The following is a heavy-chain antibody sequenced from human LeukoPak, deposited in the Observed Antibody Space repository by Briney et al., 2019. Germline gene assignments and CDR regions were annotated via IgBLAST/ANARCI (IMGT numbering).Heavy chain of an antibody. J-gene: IGHJ6*02. D-gene: IGHD5-18*01. Sequence: WIRQPPGKGLEWIGSIYYSGSTYYNPSLKSRVTISVDTSKNQFSLKLSSVTAADTAVYYCAGGTWIQLRGYYYYYGMDVWGQGTTVTVSS. V-gene: IGHV4-39*01. CDR3: AGGTWIQLRGYYYYYGMDV. CDR2: IYYSGST.